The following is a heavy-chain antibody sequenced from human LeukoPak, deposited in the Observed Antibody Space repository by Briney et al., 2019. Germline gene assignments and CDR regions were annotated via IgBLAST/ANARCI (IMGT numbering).Heavy chain of an antibody. V-gene: IGHV4-34*01. D-gene: IGHD2-2*01. CDR3: ARDPCSSTSCYYMDV. Sequence: SETLSLTCAVYGGPFSDYFWSWIRQPPGKGLEWIGEINHRGNTKYDPSLKSRVTIARDTSKNQFSLNLSSVTAADTAVYYCARDPCSSTSCYYMDVWGKGTTVTVSS. CDR1: GGPFSDYF. J-gene: IGHJ6*03. CDR2: INHRGNT.